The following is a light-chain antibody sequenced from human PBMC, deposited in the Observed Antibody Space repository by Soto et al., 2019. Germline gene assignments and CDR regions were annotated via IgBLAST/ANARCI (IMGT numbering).Light chain of an antibody. Sequence: IVLTQSPGTLSLSPGERATLSCRASQSSRSNYLAWYQQKPGQAPRLLIYDASNRATGIPARFSGSGSGTDFTLTISSLEPEDFAVYYCQQRSNWPPITFGQGTRLEIK. V-gene: IGKV3-11*01. CDR3: QQRSNWPPIT. CDR2: DAS. J-gene: IGKJ5*01. CDR1: QSSRSNY.